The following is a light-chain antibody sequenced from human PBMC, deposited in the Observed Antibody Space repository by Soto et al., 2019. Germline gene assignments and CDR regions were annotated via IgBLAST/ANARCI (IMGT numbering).Light chain of an antibody. CDR3: MQSIELPWT. J-gene: IGKJ1*01. Sequence: DIVMTQSPLSLSVTPGQPASISCKSSQSLLHSDGKTYLYWYLQKAGQPPQLLIYEVSNRFLGVPARFGGSGSGTDFTLKISRMEAEDVGVYYCMQSIELPWTFGQGTRVEIK. V-gene: IGKV2D-29*01. CDR1: QSLLHSDGKTY. CDR2: EVS.